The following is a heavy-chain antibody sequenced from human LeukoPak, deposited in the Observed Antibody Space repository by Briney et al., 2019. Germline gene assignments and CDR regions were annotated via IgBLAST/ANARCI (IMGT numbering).Heavy chain of an antibody. D-gene: IGHD4-17*01. Sequence: PGGSLRLSCAASGFTFSSYSINWVRQAPGKGLEWVSYIGPSSSTIFYADSVKGRFTISRDNARNSLFLQMNSLRADDTAVYYCAREKVTTTRSFFDYWGQGTLVTVSS. CDR1: GFTFSSYS. J-gene: IGHJ4*02. V-gene: IGHV3-48*04. CDR3: AREKVTTTRSFFDY. CDR2: IGPSSSTI.